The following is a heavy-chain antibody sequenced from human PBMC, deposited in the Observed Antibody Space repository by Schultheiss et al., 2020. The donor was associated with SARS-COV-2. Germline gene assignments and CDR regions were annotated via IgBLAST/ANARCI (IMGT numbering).Heavy chain of an antibody. CDR1: GFTFSSYV. J-gene: IGHJ4*02. CDR3: AREVTTVTTYSFDY. Sequence: GGSLRLSCAASGFTFSSYVMHWVRQAPGKGLEWVAVILYDGSNKYYADSVKGRFTISRDNSKNTLYLQMNSLRGEDTAVYSCAREVTTVTTYSFDYWGQGTLVTVSS. V-gene: IGHV3-30*04. CDR2: ILYDGSNK. D-gene: IGHD4-17*01.